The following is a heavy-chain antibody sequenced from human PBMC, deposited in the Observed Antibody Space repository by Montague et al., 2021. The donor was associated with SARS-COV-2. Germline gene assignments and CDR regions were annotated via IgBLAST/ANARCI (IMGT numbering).Heavy chain of an antibody. J-gene: IGHJ6*02. D-gene: IGHD3-10*01. CDR2: IYYSGST. CDR1: GGSTSSSSYY. V-gene: IGHV4-39*07. CDR3: ARVRYYGSGTSLGMDV. Sequence: SETLSLTCTVSGGSTSSSSYYWGWIRQPPGKGLEWIGSIYYSGSTYYNPSLKSRVTISVDTSKNQFSLKLSSVTAADTAVYYCARVRYYGSGTSLGMDVWGQGTTVTVSS.